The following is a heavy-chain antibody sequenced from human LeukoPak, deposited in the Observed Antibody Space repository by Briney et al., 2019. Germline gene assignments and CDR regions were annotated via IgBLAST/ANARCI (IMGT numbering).Heavy chain of an antibody. CDR3: AKIAAASY. V-gene: IGHV3-53*05. Sequence: GGSLRLSCAASGFTVSSNYMSWVRQAPGKGLEWVLVIYSGGDTYYADSVKGRFTISRDNAKNSLYLQMNSLRAEDTALYYCAKIAAASYWGQGTLVTVSS. J-gene: IGHJ4*02. D-gene: IGHD6-13*01. CDR1: GFTVSSNY. CDR2: IYSGGDT.